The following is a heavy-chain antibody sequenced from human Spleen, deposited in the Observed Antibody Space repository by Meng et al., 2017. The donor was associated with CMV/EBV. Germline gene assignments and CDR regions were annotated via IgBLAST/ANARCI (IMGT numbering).Heavy chain of an antibody. Sequence: GESLKISCAASGFTFSVYSMNWVRQAPGKGLEWVSAISPTSTYKYYADSLKGRFTISRDNAKNSLYLQMNSLRAEDTAVYYCARACRIVPTICYWGQGALVTVSS. CDR2: ISPTSTYK. J-gene: IGHJ4*02. CDR3: ARACRIVPTICY. V-gene: IGHV3-21*01. D-gene: IGHD5-12*01. CDR1: GFTFSVYS.